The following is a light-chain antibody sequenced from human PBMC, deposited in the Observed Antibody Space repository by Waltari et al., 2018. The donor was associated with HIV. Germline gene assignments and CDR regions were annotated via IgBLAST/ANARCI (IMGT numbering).Light chain of an antibody. CDR2: GAY. CDR1: PDIGNY. J-gene: IGKJ4*02. Sequence: IQLSQLPYSPPSPVVDRVTLSCRATPDIGNYVPWYQQRPGKVPKLLVYGAYIRQRGVASRITGSGSGTEFSLTISSLQPEDFAAYFCHQYFSDPFTFGGGTKVEI. CDR3: HQYFSDPFT. V-gene: IGKV1-NL1*01.